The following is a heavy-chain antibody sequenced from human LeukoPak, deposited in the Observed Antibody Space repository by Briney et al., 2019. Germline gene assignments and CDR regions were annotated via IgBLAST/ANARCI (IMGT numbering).Heavy chain of an antibody. D-gene: IGHD3-22*01. CDR1: GFTYTKYW. CDR3: ARDPYIDRYFDY. J-gene: IGHJ4*02. V-gene: IGHV3-7*01. CDR2: IKQEGRER. Sequence: PGGSLRLSCAAAGFTYTKYWMSWVRQAAGKGGEWVANIKQEGRERYYVASVKARFTISRDNAQNSMYLQMNSLSADDTAVYYCARDPYIDRYFDYWGQGTLVTVSS.